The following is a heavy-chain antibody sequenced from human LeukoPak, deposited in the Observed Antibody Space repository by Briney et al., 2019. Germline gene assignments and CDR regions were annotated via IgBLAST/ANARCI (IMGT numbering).Heavy chain of an antibody. Sequence: KPSETLSLTCTVSGGSISSYYWSWIRQPPGKGLEWIGYIYYSGSTNYTPSLKSRVTISVDTSKNPFSLKLSSVTAADTAVYYCARQNIAVAARGGFDPWGQGTLVTVSS. V-gene: IGHV4-59*01. CDR1: GGSISSYY. D-gene: IGHD6-19*01. J-gene: IGHJ5*02. CDR3: ARQNIAVAARGGFDP. CDR2: IYYSGST.